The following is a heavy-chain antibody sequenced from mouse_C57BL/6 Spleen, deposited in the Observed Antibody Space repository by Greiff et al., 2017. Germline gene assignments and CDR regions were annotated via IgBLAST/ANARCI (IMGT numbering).Heavy chain of an antibody. J-gene: IGHJ2*01. D-gene: IGHD4-1*01. Sequence: VQLKQSGAELVRPGASVKLSCTASGFNIKDYYMHWVKQRPEQGLEWIGRIDPEDGDTEYAPKFQGKATMTADTSSNTAYLQLSSLTSEDTAVYYCTQGLGRRYFDYWGQGTTLTVSS. V-gene: IGHV14-1*01. CDR2: IDPEDGDT. CDR1: GFNIKDYY. CDR3: TQGLGRRYFDY.